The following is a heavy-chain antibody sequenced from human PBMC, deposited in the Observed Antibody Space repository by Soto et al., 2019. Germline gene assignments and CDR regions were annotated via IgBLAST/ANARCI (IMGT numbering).Heavy chain of an antibody. Sequence: QVQLVESGGGVVQPGKSLRLSCAASGFTFSSYGMHWVRQVPGKGLEWVAVIRYDGTNEYYADSVKGRFTISRDNSKNTLYLPMNSLRAGGKAVFYFARGGGGWLPIDYWGQGTLVTVSS. V-gene: IGHV3-33*01. CDR3: ARGGGGWLPIDY. J-gene: IGHJ4*02. D-gene: IGHD5-12*01. CDR2: IRYDGTNE. CDR1: GFTFSSYG.